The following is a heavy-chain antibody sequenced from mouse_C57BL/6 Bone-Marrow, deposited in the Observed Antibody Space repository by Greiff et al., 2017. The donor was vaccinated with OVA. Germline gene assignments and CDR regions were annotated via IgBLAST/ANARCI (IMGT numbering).Heavy chain of an antibody. Sequence: EVKLVESGGGLVQPGGSLKLSCAASGFTFSDYYMYWVRQTPEKRLEWVAYISNGGGSTYYPDTVKGRFTISRDNAKNTLYLQMSRLKSEDTAMYYCARQGYGDYFDYWGQGTTLTVSS. V-gene: IGHV5-12*01. CDR1: GFTFSDYY. CDR3: ARQGYGDYFDY. D-gene: IGHD2-2*01. CDR2: ISNGGGST. J-gene: IGHJ2*01.